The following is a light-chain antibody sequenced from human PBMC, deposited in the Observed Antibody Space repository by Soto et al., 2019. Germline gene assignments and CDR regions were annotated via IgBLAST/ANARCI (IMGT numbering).Light chain of an antibody. CDR2: DVN. Sequence: QSVLAQPRPVSGSPGQSVTMSCTRTSSDVANYKYVSWYQQHPGKAPKLMIYDVNKRPSGVPYRFSGSKSGNTASLTISGLQAEDEADYYCCSYAGTYTRVFGTGTKVTVL. J-gene: IGLJ1*01. CDR3: CSYAGTYTRV. V-gene: IGLV2-11*01. CDR1: SSDVANYKY.